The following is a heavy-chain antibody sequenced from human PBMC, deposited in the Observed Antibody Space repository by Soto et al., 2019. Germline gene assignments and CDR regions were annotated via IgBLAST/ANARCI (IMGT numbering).Heavy chain of an antibody. CDR1: GFTFNKYG. CDR3: SWESSYGRVGYYDH. D-gene: IGHD1-26*01. J-gene: IGHJ4*02. Sequence: QVQLVESGGAVGQPGGSLRLSCAASGFTFNKYGIHWVRQAPGKGLEWVAMIYYDGSYEYYSDSVKGRVTISRDNSKNTVNPLMTSLTVEGTGVYYCSWESSYGRVGYYDHWGRGALVIVSS. V-gene: IGHV3-33*01. CDR2: IYYDGSYE.